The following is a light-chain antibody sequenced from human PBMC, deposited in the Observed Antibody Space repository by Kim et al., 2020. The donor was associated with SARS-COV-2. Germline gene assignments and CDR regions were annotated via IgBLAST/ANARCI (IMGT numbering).Light chain of an antibody. CDR2: DVD. J-gene: IGLJ3*02. CDR3: SSYTISTTWV. CDR1: SSGVGGYDY. V-gene: IGLV2-14*01. Sequence: QSALTQPASVSGSPGQSITISCTGTSSGVGGYDYVSWYQQHPGKAPKVMIYDVDKRPSGVSNRFSGSKSGNTASLTISGLQAEDEADYFCSSYTISTTWVFGGGTQLTVL.